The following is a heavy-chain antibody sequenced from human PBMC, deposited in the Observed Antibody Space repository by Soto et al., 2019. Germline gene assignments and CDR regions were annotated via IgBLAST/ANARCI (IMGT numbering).Heavy chain of an antibody. CDR3: ARRGGSSTWDRAFDI. CDR1: GGSTSSYH. CDR2: ISYIGST. J-gene: IGHJ3*02. D-gene: IGHD2-2*01. V-gene: IGHV4-59*08. Sequence: QVQLQESGPGLVKPSETLSLTCTVSGGSTSSYHWSWIRQPPGKGLEWIGYISYIGSTDYNPSFKSRVTISVDTSKNQFSLNLRSLTAADTAMYYCARRGGSSTWDRAFDIWGQGTMLIVSS.